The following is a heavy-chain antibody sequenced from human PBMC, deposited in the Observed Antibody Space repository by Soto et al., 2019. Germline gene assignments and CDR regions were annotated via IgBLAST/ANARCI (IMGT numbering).Heavy chain of an antibody. CDR2: VYWDGDK. J-gene: IGHJ4*02. CDR1: GFLSIANREG. Sequence: QITLKESGPPLLKPTETLTLTCAVSGFLSIANREGACWLRKPPGKAREWIGVVYWDGDKLYDPSLKTRLTITTDTSKDQVVRTLSNMDRADTATYYCAHSVRGESGRGCNCYIFDCWCRGVLVTVSS. V-gene: IGHV2-5*05. D-gene: IGHD2-21*01. CDR3: AHSVRGESGRGCNCYIFDC.